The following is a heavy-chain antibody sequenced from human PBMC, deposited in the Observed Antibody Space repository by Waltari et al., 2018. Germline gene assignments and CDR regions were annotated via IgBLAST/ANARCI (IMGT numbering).Heavy chain of an antibody. CDR3: ATYSGGAEFFQR. J-gene: IGHJ1*01. CDR2: IHTPWTAT. Sequence: EVQLVESRGGLVQHGGSLRHPCAASAFTFSRYWSHWVRQAPGQRLVWVLRIHTPWTATTYADSVKGRFTISGDNAKNTLYLQMNSLRAEDRAVYYCATYSGGAEFFQRWGQGTLVTVSS. D-gene: IGHD1-26*01. V-gene: IGHV3-74*01. CDR1: AFTFSRYW.